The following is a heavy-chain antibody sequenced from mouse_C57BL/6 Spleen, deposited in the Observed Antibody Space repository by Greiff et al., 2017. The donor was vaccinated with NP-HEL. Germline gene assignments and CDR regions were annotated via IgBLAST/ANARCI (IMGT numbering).Heavy chain of an antibody. CDR2: ISDGGSYT. J-gene: IGHJ3*01. V-gene: IGHV5-4*01. Sequence: EVHLVESGGGLVKPGGSLKLSCAASGFTFSSYAMSWVRQTPEKRLEWVATISDGGSYTYYPDNVKGRFTISRDNAKNNLYLQMSHLKSEDTAMYYCARDEDDGYPPFAYWGQGTLVTVSA. CDR1: GFTFSSYA. CDR3: ARDEDDGYPPFAY. D-gene: IGHD2-3*01.